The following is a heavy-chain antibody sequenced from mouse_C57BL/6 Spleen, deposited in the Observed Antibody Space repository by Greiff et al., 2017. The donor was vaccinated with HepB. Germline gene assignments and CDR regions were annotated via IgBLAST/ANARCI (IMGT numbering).Heavy chain of an antibody. CDR1: GFTFSSYA. Sequence: EVMLVESGGGLVKPGGSLKLSCAASGFTFSSYAMSWVRQTPEKRLEWVATISDGGSYTYYPDNVQGRFTISRDNAKNNLYLQMSHLKSEDTAMYYCARGLRPLDYWGQGTTLTVSS. V-gene: IGHV5-4*03. CDR2: ISDGGSYT. J-gene: IGHJ2*01. D-gene: IGHD2-4*01. CDR3: ARGLRPLDY.